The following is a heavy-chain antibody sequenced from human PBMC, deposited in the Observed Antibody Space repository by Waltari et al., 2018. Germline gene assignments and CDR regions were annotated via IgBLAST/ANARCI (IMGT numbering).Heavy chain of an antibody. CDR3: ARRTHEDYSNFNFDY. CDR2: IYPWDSGT. V-gene: IGHV5-51*01. CDR1: GYSFTSYW. Sequence: EVQLVQSGAEVKKPGESLKISCKGSGYSFTSYWIGWVRQMPGKGLEWMGIIYPWDSGTSYSPAFQGKVPISTGKSISTAYLQWSSLKASDTAMYYCARRTHEDYSNFNFDYWGQGTLVTVSS. J-gene: IGHJ4*02. D-gene: IGHD4-4*01.